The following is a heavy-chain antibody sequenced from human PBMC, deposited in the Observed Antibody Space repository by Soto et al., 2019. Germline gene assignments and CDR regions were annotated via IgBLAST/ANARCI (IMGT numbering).Heavy chain of an antibody. CDR2: IIPIFGTA. D-gene: IGHD2-21*02. Sequence: SVKVSCKASGGTFSSYAISWVRQAPGQGLEWMGGIIPIFGTANYAQKFQGRVTITADESTSTAYMELSSLRSEDTAVYYCARSPGGDRTYTPYYYYYYGMDVWGQGTTVTVSS. CDR3: ARSPGGDRTYTPYYYYYYGMDV. CDR1: GGTFSSYA. J-gene: IGHJ6*02. V-gene: IGHV1-69*13.